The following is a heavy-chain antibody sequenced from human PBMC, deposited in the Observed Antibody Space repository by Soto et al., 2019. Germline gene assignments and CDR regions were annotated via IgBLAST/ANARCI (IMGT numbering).Heavy chain of an antibody. D-gene: IGHD1-1*01. CDR2: TKGDGSEM. Sequence: PGGSLRLSCAASGFTLSSYWMSWIRQVPGKGLEWVANTKGDGSEMYLIDSVAGRFTISRDNARNTVSLQMNNLRVEDTALYYCVRDGRVAWHFDSWGQGTLVTVSS. J-gene: IGHJ4*02. CDR3: VRDGRVAWHFDS. V-gene: IGHV3-7*01. CDR1: GFTLSSYW.